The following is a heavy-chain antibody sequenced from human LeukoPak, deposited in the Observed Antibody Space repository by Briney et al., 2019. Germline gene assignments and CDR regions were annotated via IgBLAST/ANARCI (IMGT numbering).Heavy chain of an antibody. Sequence: ASVKVSCKASGYTFTSDGISWVRQAPGQGLEWMGWISAYNGNTNYAQKLQGRVTMTTDTSTSTAYMELRSLRSDDTAVYYCARGTYDYVWGSYRLSVPYYFDYWGQGTLVTVSS. CDR2: ISAYNGNT. D-gene: IGHD3-16*02. J-gene: IGHJ4*02. CDR3: ARGTYDYVWGSYRLSVPYYFDY. V-gene: IGHV1-18*01. CDR1: GYTFTSDG.